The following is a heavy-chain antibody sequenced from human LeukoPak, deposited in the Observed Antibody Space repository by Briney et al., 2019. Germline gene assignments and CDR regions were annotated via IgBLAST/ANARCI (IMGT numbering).Heavy chain of an antibody. CDR2: IKEDGSAE. CDR1: GFTFSTFW. V-gene: IGHV3-7*01. Sequence: GGSLRLSCAASGFTFSTFWMRWVRQAPGKGLEWVANIKEDGSAERYVDSVRGRFTVSRDNAKNSLDLQMNSLRVEDTAVYYCARDPGIAAAGTVGYFDSWGQGILVTVSS. CDR3: ARDPGIAAAGTVGYFDS. D-gene: IGHD6-13*01. J-gene: IGHJ4*02.